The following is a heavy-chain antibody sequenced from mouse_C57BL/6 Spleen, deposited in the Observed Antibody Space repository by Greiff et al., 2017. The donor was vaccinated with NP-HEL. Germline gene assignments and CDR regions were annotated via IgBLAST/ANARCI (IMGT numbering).Heavy chain of an antibody. V-gene: IGHV5-9-1*02. D-gene: IGHD1-1*01. J-gene: IGHJ2*01. CDR3: TRGGYGSSPFDY. CDR1: GFTFSSYA. Sequence: DVHLVESGEGLVKPGGSLKLSCAASGFTFSSYAMSWVRQTPEKRLEWVAYISSGGDYIYYADTVKGRFTISRDNARNTLYLQMSSLKSEDTAMYYCTRGGYGSSPFDYWGQGTTLTVSS. CDR2: ISSGGDYI.